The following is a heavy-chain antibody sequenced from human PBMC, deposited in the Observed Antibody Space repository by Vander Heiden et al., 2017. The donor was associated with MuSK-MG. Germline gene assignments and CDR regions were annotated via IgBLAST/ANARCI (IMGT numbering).Heavy chain of an antibody. CDR2: INHSGST. Sequence: QVQLQQWGAGLLKPSETLSLTCAVYGGSFSGYYWSWIRQPPGKGLGWIGEINHSGSTNYNPSLKSRVTISVDTSKNQFSLKLSSVTAADTAVYYCARGLRAAMRLNWFDPWGQGTLVTVSS. J-gene: IGHJ5*02. D-gene: IGHD6-13*01. CDR3: ARGLRAAMRLNWFDP. V-gene: IGHV4-34*01. CDR1: GGSFSGYY.